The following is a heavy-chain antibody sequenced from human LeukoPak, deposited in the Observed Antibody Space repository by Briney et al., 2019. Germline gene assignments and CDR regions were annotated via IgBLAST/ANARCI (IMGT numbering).Heavy chain of an antibody. Sequence: PSETLSLTCTVSGGSISSYYWSWIRPPPGKGLEWIGYIYYSGSTNYNPSLKSRVTISVDTSKNQFSLKLSSVTAADTAVYYCARAVPPYYFDYWGQGTLVTVSS. CDR1: GGSISSYY. CDR3: ARAVPPYYFDY. CDR2: IYYSGST. V-gene: IGHV4-59*01. D-gene: IGHD4-17*01. J-gene: IGHJ4*02.